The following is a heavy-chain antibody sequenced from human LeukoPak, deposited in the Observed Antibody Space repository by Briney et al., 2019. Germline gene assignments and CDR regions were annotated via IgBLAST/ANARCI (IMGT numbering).Heavy chain of an antibody. CDR3: AEDMYSSGWGPKQIDY. CDR1: GFTFSSYS. V-gene: IGHV3-48*01. CDR2: ISSSSSTI. Sequence: GGSLRLSCAAPGFTFSSYSMNWVRQAPGKGLEWVSYISSSSSTIYYADSVKGRFTISRDNSKNTLYLQMNSLRAEDTAVYYCAEDMYSSGWGPKQIDYWGQGTLVTVSS. J-gene: IGHJ4*02. D-gene: IGHD6-19*01.